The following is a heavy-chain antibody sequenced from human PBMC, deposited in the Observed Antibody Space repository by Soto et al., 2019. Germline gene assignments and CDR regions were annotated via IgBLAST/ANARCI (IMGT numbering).Heavy chain of an antibody. Sequence: QVQVVESGGGVVQPGRSLRLSCAVSGFTFSSYAMHWVRQAPGKGLEWVTSISYEGSKKNYADSVKGRFTISRDNSKNTLYLQMNSLRGEDTAMYYCARDNYYESSGYFDNWFDPWGQGTPVTVSS. D-gene: IGHD3-22*01. J-gene: IGHJ5*02. CDR2: ISYEGSKK. CDR3: ARDNYYESSGYFDNWFDP. CDR1: GFTFSSYA. V-gene: IGHV3-30-3*01.